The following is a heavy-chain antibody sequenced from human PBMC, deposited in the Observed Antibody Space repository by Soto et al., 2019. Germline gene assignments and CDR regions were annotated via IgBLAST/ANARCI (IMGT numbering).Heavy chain of an antibody. D-gene: IGHD1-7*01. J-gene: IGHJ6*02. Sequence: QVQLVESGGGVVQPGRSLRLSCAASGFTFSSYAMHWVRQAPGKGLEWVAVISYDGSNKYYADSVKGRFTISRDNSKNTLYLQMNSLRAEDKAVYYCARVGTTDGMDVWGQGTTVTVSS. CDR3: ARVGTTDGMDV. V-gene: IGHV3-30-3*01. CDR1: GFTFSSYA. CDR2: ISYDGSNK.